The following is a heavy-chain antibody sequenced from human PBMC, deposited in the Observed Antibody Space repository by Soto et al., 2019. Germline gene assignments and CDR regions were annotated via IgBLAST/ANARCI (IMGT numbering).Heavy chain of an antibody. J-gene: IGHJ4*02. V-gene: IGHV3-30*18. CDR1: GFTFSSYG. CDR2: ISYDGSNK. D-gene: IGHD5-18*01. Sequence: QVQLVESGGGVVQPGRSLRLSCAASGFTFSSYGMHWVRQAPGKGLEWVAVISYDGSNKYYADSVKGRFTISRDNSKNTLYLQMNSLRAEDTAVYYCAKGDSGCSYGQPYFDYWGQGTLVTVSS. CDR3: AKGDSGCSYGQPYFDY.